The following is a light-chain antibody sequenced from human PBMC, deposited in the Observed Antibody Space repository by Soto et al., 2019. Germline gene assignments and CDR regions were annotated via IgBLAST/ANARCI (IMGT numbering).Light chain of an antibody. Sequence: QSVLTQPPSVSGAPGQRVTISCTGNSSNIGAGYDVHWYQQLPGTAPKLLIYGNFNRPSGVPDRFSGSKSGTSASLAITGLRAEDEADYYCQSYDSSLSGSEVFGTGTKVTVL. CDR2: GNF. CDR3: QSYDSSLSGSEV. CDR1: SSNIGAGYD. J-gene: IGLJ1*01. V-gene: IGLV1-40*01.